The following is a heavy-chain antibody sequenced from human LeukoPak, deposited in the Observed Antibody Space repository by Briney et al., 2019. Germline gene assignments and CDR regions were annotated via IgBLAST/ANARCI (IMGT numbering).Heavy chain of an antibody. D-gene: IGHD4-11*01. Sequence: GSVKVSCKASGYTFTSYGISWVRQAPGQGLEWMGWINTYNGITNYAQKLQGRVTMTTDTSTTTAYMELRRLTSDDTAVYYCARDPTTQTFDYWGQGTLVTVSS. CDR3: ARDPTTQTFDY. J-gene: IGHJ4*02. V-gene: IGHV1-18*01. CDR2: INTYNGIT. CDR1: GYTFTSYG.